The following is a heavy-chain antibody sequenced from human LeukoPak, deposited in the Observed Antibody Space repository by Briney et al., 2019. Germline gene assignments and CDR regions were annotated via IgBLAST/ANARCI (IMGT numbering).Heavy chain of an antibody. D-gene: IGHD6-19*01. Sequence: GGSLRLSCAASGFTFSSYSMNWVRQAPGKGLEWVSYISSSSSTIYYADSVKGRFTISRDNAKNSLYLQMNSLRAEDTAVYYCAKQWLGDYYYYMDVWGKGTTVTVSS. J-gene: IGHJ6*03. CDR3: AKQWLGDYYYYMDV. CDR1: GFTFSSYS. V-gene: IGHV3-48*04. CDR2: ISSSSSTI.